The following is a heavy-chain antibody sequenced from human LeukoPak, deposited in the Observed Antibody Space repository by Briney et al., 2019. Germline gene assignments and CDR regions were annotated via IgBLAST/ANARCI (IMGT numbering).Heavy chain of an antibody. CDR3: ARSRIVGPPSAFDI. CDR2: INPNSGGT. J-gene: IGHJ3*02. Sequence: GASVKVSCKASGYTFTCYYMHWVRQAPGQGLEWMGWINPNSGGTNYAQKFQGRVTMTRDTSISTTYMELSRLRSDDTAVYYCARSRIVGPPSAFDIWGQGTMVTVSS. D-gene: IGHD1-26*01. V-gene: IGHV1-2*02. CDR1: GYTFTCYY.